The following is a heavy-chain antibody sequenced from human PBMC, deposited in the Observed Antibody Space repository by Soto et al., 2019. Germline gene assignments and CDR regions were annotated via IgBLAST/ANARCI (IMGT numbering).Heavy chain of an antibody. CDR2: MNPNSGNT. CDR3: ARGLCFGSTSCYDFTTIDYYYYMDV. D-gene: IGHD2-2*01. CDR1: GYTFTSYD. Sequence: QVQLVQSGAEVKKPGASVKVSCKASGYTFTSYDINWVRQATGQGLEWMGWMNPNSGNTGYAQKFQGRVTMTRNTSISTAYMELSSLRSEDTAVYYCARGLCFGSTSCYDFTTIDYYYYMDVWGKGTTVTVSS. J-gene: IGHJ6*03. V-gene: IGHV1-8*01.